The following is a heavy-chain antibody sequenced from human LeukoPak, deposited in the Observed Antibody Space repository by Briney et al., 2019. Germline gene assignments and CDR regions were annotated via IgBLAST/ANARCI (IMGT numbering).Heavy chain of an antibody. CDR1: GYSISSGYY. J-gene: IGHJ5*02. CDR3: ARGRPDGSGSYYKFDP. V-gene: IGHV4-38-2*02. CDR2: IYHSGST. D-gene: IGHD3-10*01. Sequence: TASETLSLTCTVSGYSISSGYYWGWIRQPPGKGLEWIGSIYHSGSTYYNPSLKSRVTISVDTSKKQFSLKLSSVTAADTAVYYCARGRPDGSGSYYKFDPWGQGTLVTVSS.